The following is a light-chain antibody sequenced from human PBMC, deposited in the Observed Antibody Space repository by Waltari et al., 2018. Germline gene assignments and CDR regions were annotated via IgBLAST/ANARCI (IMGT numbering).Light chain of an antibody. CDR1: SGHSFYP. J-gene: IGLJ3*02. Sequence: QLVLTQSPSASASLGASVKLSCTLSSGHSFYPIAWHQQQPEKGPRFLMKVNNDGSHMKGDGIPELVSGSSTGAKRYLTISRLQSEDEADYYCRTWGTGTWVFGGGTKLTVL. CDR2: VNNDGSH. CDR3: RTWGTGTWV. V-gene: IGLV4-69*01.